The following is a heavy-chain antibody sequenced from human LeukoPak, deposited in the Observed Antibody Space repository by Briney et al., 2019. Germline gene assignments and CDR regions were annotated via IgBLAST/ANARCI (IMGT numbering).Heavy chain of an antibody. CDR2: ISSDGTYT. CDR1: GLTFSSHL. J-gene: IGHJ3*02. CDR3: AREVGTPQAFDI. Sequence: GGSLRLSCAASGLTFSSHLMHWVRQAPGKGLVWVSRISSDGTYTNYADSVRGRFTISRDNAKNTLYLQMNSLRAEDTAVYYCAREVGTPQAFDIWGQGTMVTVSS. D-gene: IGHD1-26*01. V-gene: IGHV3-74*01.